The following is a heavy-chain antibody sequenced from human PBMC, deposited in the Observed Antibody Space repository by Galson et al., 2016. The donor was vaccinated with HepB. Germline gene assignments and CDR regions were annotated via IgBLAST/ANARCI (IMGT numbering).Heavy chain of an antibody. CDR3: ASVENLDY. V-gene: IGHV3-74*01. J-gene: IGHJ4*02. Sequence: SLRLSCAASGFTLRNYWMHWVRQVPRVGLVWVARINSDGSGINYADSVKGRLTISRDDSKNTLYLQMNSLRPEDTAVYYCASVENLDYWGQGTLVTVSS. D-gene: IGHD5-24*01. CDR2: INSDGSGI. CDR1: GFTLRNYW.